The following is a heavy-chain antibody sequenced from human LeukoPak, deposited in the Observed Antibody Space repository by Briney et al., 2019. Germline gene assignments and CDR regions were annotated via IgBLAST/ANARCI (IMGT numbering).Heavy chain of an antibody. D-gene: IGHD3-3*02. V-gene: IGHV3-48*01. J-gene: IGHJ4*02. CDR2: ISSSSSTI. Sequence: PGGSLRLSCAASGSTLGSYTMNWVRQAPGKGLEWVSYISSSSSTIQYADSVKGRFTISRDNAENSLYLQLNSLGVEDTAVYYCARAVISIFDNWGQGTLVTVSS. CDR1: GSTLGSYT. CDR3: ARAVISIFDN.